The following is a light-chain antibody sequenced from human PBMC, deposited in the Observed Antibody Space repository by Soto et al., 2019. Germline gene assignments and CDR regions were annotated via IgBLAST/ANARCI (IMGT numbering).Light chain of an antibody. Sequence: QSALTQPPSASGYPGQSVTISSTGTSSDVGGYNYVSWYQQHPGKAPKLMIYEVSKRPSGVPDRFSGSKSGNTASLTVSGLQAEDEADYYCSSYAGSNNSVFGTGTKVTVL. V-gene: IGLV2-8*01. CDR3: SSYAGSNNSV. CDR1: SSDVGGYNY. J-gene: IGLJ1*01. CDR2: EVS.